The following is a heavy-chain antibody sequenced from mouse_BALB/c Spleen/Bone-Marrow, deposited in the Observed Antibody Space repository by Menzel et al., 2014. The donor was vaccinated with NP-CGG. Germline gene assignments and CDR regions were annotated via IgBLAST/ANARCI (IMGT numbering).Heavy chain of an antibody. CDR1: GLTFSSFG. CDR2: ISSGSSTI. Sequence: EVHLVESGGGLVQPGGSRKLSCAASGLTFSSFGMHWVRQAPEKGLEWVAYISSGSSTIFYADTVKGRFTVSRDNPKNTLFLQMTSLRSEDTAMYYCTRGGNWDDFDYWGQGTTLTVSS. J-gene: IGHJ2*01. CDR3: TRGGNWDDFDY. D-gene: IGHD4-1*01. V-gene: IGHV5-17*02.